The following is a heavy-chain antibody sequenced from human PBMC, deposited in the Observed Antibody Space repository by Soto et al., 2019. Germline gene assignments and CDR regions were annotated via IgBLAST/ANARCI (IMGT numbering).Heavy chain of an antibody. CDR3: ARESYDSGGRYSRWFDP. CDR1: GFSVRSDYYY. Sequence: SETLSLTCTVSGFSVRSDYYYWNWIRQPPGKGPEWIGNIYNNRSTSYNPPLKSRVIISIDTSKNQFSLKLSSVTAADTAVYYCARESYDSGGRYSRWFDPWGQGTLVTVSA. J-gene: IGHJ5*02. CDR2: IYNNRST. D-gene: IGHD3-22*01. V-gene: IGHV4-61*01.